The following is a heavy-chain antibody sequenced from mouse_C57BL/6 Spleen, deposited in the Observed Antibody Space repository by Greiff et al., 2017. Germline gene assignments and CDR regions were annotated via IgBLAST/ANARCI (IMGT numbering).Heavy chain of an antibody. CDR3: ARGRYDYDGAWFAY. D-gene: IGHD2-4*01. V-gene: IGHV1-61*01. J-gene: IGHJ3*01. Sequence: QVQLQQPGAELVRPGSSVKLSCKASGYTFTSYWMDWVKQRPGQGLEWIGNIYPSDSETHYNQKFKDKATLTVDKSSSTAYMQLSSLTSEDSAVXYCARGRYDYDGAWFAYWGQGTLVTVSA. CDR2: IYPSDSET. CDR1: GYTFTSYW.